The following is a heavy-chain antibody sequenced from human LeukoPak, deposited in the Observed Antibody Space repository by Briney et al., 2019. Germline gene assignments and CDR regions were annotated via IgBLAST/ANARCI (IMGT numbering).Heavy chain of an antibody. CDR1: GYSFNSYW. J-gene: IGHJ4*02. CDR3: ARLGTYWSNYYFEY. D-gene: IGHD3-10*01. V-gene: IGHV5-51*01. Sequence: RGESLKISCKGSGYSFNSYWIGWVRQMPGKGLECMGIIYPGDSDTRYSPSFQGQVTISADKSINTAYLQWSSLKASDTAMYYCARLGTYWSNYYFEYWGQGTLVTVSS. CDR2: IYPGDSDT.